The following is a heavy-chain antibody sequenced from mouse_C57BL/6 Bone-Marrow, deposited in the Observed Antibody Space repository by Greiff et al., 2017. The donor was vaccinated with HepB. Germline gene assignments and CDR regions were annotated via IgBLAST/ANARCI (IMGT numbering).Heavy chain of an antibody. D-gene: IGHD1-1*01. J-gene: IGHJ4*01. CDR3: ASNYYGSSYGAMDY. Sequence: VQLQESGPGLVQPSQSLSITCTVSGFSLTSYGVHWVRQSPGKGLEWLGVIWRGGSTDYNAAFMSRLSITKDNSKRQVFFKMNSLQADDTAIYYCASNYYGSSYGAMDYWGQGTSVTVSS. CDR1: GFSLTSYG. CDR2: IWRGGST. V-gene: IGHV2-5*01.